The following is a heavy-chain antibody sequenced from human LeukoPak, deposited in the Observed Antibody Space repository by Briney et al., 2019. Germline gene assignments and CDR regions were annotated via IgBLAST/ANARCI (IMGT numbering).Heavy chain of an antibody. CDR3: ASSGLYYYDSSGPSEGFYIDY. CDR1: GGSISSSSYY. V-gene: IGHV4-39*01. CDR2: IYYSGST. Sequence: PSETLSLTCTVSGGSISSSSYYWGWIRQPPGKGLEWIGSIYYSGSTYYNPSLKSRVTISVDTSKNQFSLKLSSVTAADTAVYYCASSGLYYYDSSGPSEGFYIDYWGQGTLVTVSS. J-gene: IGHJ4*02. D-gene: IGHD3-22*01.